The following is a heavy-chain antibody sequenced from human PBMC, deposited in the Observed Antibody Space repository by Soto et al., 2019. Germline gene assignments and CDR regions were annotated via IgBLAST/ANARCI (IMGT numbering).Heavy chain of an antibody. Sequence: PSETLSLTCTVSGGSISSSSYYWGWIRQPPGKGLEWIGSIYYSGSTYYNPSLKSRVTVSVDTSKNQFSLKLSSVTAADTAVYYCARHLVPYSSSEGYWFDPWGQGTLVTVSS. CDR2: IYYSGST. D-gene: IGHD6-6*01. CDR3: ARHLVPYSSSEGYWFDP. J-gene: IGHJ5*02. V-gene: IGHV4-39*01. CDR1: GGSISSSSYY.